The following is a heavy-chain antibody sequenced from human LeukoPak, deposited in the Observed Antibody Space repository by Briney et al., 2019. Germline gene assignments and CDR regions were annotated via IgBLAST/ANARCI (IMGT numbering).Heavy chain of an antibody. D-gene: IGHD1-26*01. V-gene: IGHV3-33*08. J-gene: IGHJ4*02. CDR2: IWYDGSNK. CDR1: GFTFSSYS. CDR3: ARDRYSGSYTRPDY. Sequence: GGSLRLSCAASGFTFSSYSMNWVRQAPGKGLEWVAVIWYDGSNKYYADSVKGRFTISRDNSKNTLYLQMNSLRAEDTAVYYCARDRYSGSYTRPDYWGQGTLVTVSS.